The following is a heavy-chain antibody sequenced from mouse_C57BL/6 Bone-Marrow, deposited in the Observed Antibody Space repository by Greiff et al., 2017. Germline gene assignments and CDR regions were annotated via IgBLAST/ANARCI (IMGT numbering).Heavy chain of an antibody. J-gene: IGHJ3*01. Sequence: QVQLQQPGAELVMPGASVKLSCKASGYTFTSYWMHWVKQRPGQGLEWIGEIDPSDSYTNYNQKFKGKSTLTVDKSSSTAYMQLSSLTSEDSAVYYCESGWLLLLAYWGQGTLVTVSA. D-gene: IGHD2-3*01. V-gene: IGHV1-69*01. CDR3: ESGWLLLLAY. CDR2: IDPSDSYT. CDR1: GYTFTSYW.